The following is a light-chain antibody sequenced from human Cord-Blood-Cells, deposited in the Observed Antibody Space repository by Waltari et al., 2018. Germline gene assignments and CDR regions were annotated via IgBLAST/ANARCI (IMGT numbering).Light chain of an antibody. Sequence: QSALTQPASVSGSPGQSITIPCTGTSSDVGGYNYFSWYQQHPGKAPKLMIYDVSNRPSGVSNRFSGSKSGNTASLTISELQAEDEADYYCSSYTSSSTLVFGGGTKLTVL. CDR2: DVS. J-gene: IGLJ3*02. V-gene: IGLV2-14*01. CDR1: SSDVGGYNY. CDR3: SSYTSSSTLV.